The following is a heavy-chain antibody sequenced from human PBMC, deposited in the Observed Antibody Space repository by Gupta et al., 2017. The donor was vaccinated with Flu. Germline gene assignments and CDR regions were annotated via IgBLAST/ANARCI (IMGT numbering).Heavy chain of an antibody. V-gene: IGHV1-69*06. D-gene: IGHD1-26*01. Sequence: ASGGTLSSYAISWGRQAPGQGPEWMGGIIPIFGTTDYAQKCQGRVTITADKSTSSAYMELSSLRSEDTAVYYCARTVVGANYYFDDGGQGTLVTVSS. CDR2: IIPIFGTT. CDR1: GGTLSSYA. CDR3: ARTVVGANYYFDD. J-gene: IGHJ4*02.